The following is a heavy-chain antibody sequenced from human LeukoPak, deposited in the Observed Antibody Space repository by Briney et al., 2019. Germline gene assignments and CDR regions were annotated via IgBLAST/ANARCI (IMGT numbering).Heavy chain of an antibody. J-gene: IGHJ5*02. V-gene: IGHV3-30*02. Sequence: GGSLRLSCAASGFSFSRYGMHWVRQAPGKGLEWVSFIRYDGNNKNYADSVKGRFTISRDNSKNTLHLQLNSLRTEDTAVYYCASGRGFDPWGQGTLVTVSS. CDR1: GFSFSRYG. CDR3: ASGRGFDP. CDR2: IRYDGNNK.